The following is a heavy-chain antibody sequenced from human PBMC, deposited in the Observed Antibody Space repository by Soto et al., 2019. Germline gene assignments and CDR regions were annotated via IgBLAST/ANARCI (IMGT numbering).Heavy chain of an antibody. Sequence: SLRLSCTASGFPLFTYAMTWVRQAPGKGLEWVSSITDTGVSTYYADSVKGRFTISRDNSKNTLYLQMNSLRTDDSAVYYCAKDTPVVMFLFDSWGRGTLVTVSS. CDR3: AKDTPVVMFLFDS. CDR2: ITDTGVST. CDR1: GFPLFTYA. J-gene: IGHJ4*02. V-gene: IGHV3-23*01. D-gene: IGHD2-15*01.